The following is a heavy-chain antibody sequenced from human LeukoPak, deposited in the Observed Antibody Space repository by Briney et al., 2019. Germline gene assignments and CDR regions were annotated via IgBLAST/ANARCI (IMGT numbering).Heavy chain of an antibody. V-gene: IGHV4-34*01. J-gene: IGHJ5*02. CDR1: GGSFSGYY. CDR3: ARPPRYCSSTSCYSGHWFDP. Sequence: SETLSLTCAVYGGSFSGYYWSWIRQPPGKGLEWIGEINHSGSTNYNPSLKSRVTISVDTSKNQFSLKLSSVTAADTAVYYCARPPRYCSSTSCYSGHWFDPWGQGTLVTVSS. CDR2: INHSGST. D-gene: IGHD2-2*01.